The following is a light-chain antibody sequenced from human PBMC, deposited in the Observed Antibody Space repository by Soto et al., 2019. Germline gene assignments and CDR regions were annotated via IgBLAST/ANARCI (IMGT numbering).Light chain of an antibody. J-gene: IGKJ1*01. CDR3: QQYTAFRT. CDR2: GAS. CDR1: QSVSSSY. Sequence: EIVLTQSPGTLSLSPGERATLSCRASQSVSSSYLAWYQQKPGQAPRLLIYGASSRATGIPDRFSGSGSGTDFTITISRLETEDFAVYYCQQYTAFRTFGQVTKVEIK. V-gene: IGKV3-20*01.